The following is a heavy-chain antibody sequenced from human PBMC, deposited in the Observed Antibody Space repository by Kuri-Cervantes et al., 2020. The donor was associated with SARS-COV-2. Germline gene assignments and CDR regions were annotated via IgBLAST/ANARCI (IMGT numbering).Heavy chain of an antibody. CDR2: INHSGST. CDR3: ARGPRYSSSWYQTLDY. V-gene: IGHV4-34*01. Sequence: SETLSLTCAVYGGSFSGYYWSWIRQPPGKGLEWIGEINHSGSTNYNPSLKSRVTISVDTSKNQFSLKLSSVTAADTAVYYCARGPRYSSSWYQTLDYWAREPWSPSPQ. D-gene: IGHD6-13*01. CDR1: GGSFSGYY. J-gene: IGHJ4*02.